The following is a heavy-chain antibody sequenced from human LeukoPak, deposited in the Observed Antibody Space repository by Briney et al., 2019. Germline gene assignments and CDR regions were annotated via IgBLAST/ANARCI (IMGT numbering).Heavy chain of an antibody. D-gene: IGHD3-16*01. CDR3: ARRRGPFDY. J-gene: IGHJ4*02. Sequence: SETLSLTCTVSGGSISSSSYYWGWIRQPPGKGLEWIGSMYYSGSTYHNPSLKSRVTISVDTSKNQFSLKLSSVTAADTAVYYCARRRGPFDYWGQGTLVTVSS. V-gene: IGHV4-39*01. CDR1: GGSISSSSYY. CDR2: MYYSGST.